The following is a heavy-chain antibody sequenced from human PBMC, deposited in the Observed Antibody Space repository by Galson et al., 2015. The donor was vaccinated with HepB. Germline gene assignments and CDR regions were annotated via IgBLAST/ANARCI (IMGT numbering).Heavy chain of an antibody. V-gene: IGHV3-30*03. CDR3: AAPHGADFWSGYYPDYYYYGMDV. D-gene: IGHD3-3*01. J-gene: IGHJ6*02. Sequence: SLRLSCAASGFTFSSYGMHWVRQAPGKGLEWVAVISYDGSNKYYADSVKGRFTISRDNSKNTLYLQMNSPRAEDTAVYYCAAPHGADFWSGYYPDYYYYGMDVWGQGTTVTVSS. CDR1: GFTFSSYG. CDR2: ISYDGSNK.